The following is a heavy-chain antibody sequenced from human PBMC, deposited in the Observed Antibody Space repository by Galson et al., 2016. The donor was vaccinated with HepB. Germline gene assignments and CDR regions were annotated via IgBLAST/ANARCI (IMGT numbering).Heavy chain of an antibody. D-gene: IGHD2/OR15-2a*01. CDR3: ARDEGFYIGMDV. Sequence: SETLSLTCTVPSGSVSSGGYYWSWVRQSPGKGLEWIGYIQNTWSTNYNPPLKGRVTISIDRSKNQFFLELTSVTAADTALYYCARDEGFYIGMDVWGQGTTVTVSS. CDR1: SGSVSSGGYY. J-gene: IGHJ6*02. CDR2: IQNTWST. V-gene: IGHV4-61*08.